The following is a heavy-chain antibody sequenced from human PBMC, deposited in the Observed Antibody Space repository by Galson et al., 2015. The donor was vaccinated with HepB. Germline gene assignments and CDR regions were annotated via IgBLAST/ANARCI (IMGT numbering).Heavy chain of an antibody. V-gene: IGHV3-7*01. D-gene: IGHD4-17*01. CDR3: ARDWGYGASNRRYYFYGMDV. Sequence: SLRLSCAPSGFTFSTYWMSWVRQAPGKGLEWVANIKQDGSEKYYADSVKGRFTISRDNAKNSLYLQMNSLTDEDTAVYYCARDWGYGASNRRYYFYGMDVWGQGTSGAVSS. J-gene: IGHJ6*02. CDR1: GFTFSTYW. CDR2: IKQDGSEK.